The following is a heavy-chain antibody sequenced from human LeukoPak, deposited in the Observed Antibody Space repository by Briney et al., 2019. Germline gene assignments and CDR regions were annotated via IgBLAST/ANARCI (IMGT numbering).Heavy chain of an antibody. CDR3: ARGKYYYDSTGYYPGGDY. Sequence: GGSLRLSCAASGFTFSSYWMSWVRQAPGKGLEWVANIKQDGSEKYYVDSMKGRFTISRDNAKNSLHLQMNSLRAEDTAVYYCARGKYYYDSTGYYPGGDYWGQGTLVTVSS. CDR2: IKQDGSEK. V-gene: IGHV3-7*01. J-gene: IGHJ4*02. CDR1: GFTFSSYW. D-gene: IGHD3-22*01.